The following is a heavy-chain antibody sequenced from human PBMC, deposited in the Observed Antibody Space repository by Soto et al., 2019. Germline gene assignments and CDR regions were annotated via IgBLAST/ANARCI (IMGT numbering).Heavy chain of an antibody. CDR1: GGSISSYY. V-gene: IGHV4-4*07. CDR2: IYTSGST. J-gene: IGHJ4*02. CDR3: AREYSGYSYDSFDY. D-gene: IGHD5-18*01. Sequence: SETLSLTCTVSGGSISSYYWSWIRQPAGKGLEWIGRIYTSGSTNYNPSLKSRVTMSVDTSKDQFSLKLSSVTAADTAVYYCAREYSGYSYDSFDYWGQGTLVTVSS.